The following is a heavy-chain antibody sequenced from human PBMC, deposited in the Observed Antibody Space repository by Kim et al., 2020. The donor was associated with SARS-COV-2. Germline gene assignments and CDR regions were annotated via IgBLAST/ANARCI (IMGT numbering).Heavy chain of an antibody. CDR1: GYTFTGYY. CDR2: INPNSGGT. CDR3: ARDSRLYCTNGVCYDKNWFVP. V-gene: IGHV1-2*06. D-gene: IGHD2-8*01. J-gene: IGHJ5*02. Sequence: ASVKVSCKASGYTFTGYYMHWVRQAPGQGLEWMGRINPNSGGTNYAQKFQGRVTMTRDTSISTAYMELSRLRSDDTAVYYCARDSRLYCTNGVCYDKNWFVPWGQGTLVTVSS.